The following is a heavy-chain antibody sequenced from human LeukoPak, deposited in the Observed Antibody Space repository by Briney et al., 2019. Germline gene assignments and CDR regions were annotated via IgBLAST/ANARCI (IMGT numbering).Heavy chain of an antibody. J-gene: IGHJ4*02. D-gene: IGHD3-16*01. CDR3: AKDQGRGGFGLDC. CDR1: GLTFSNYE. Sequence: TGGSLRLSCAGSGLTFSNYEMNWVRQAPGKGLEWVSFISGSGSTIYYADSVKGRFTISRDNAKNSLYLQMNNLRADDTAVYYCAKDQGRGGFGLDCWGQGTLVTVYS. CDR2: ISGSGSTI. V-gene: IGHV3-48*03.